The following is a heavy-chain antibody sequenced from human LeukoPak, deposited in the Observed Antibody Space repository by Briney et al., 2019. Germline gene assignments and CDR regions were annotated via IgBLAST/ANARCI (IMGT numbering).Heavy chain of an antibody. CDR2: INPGDGTT. CDR3: SKVGQLVFDY. Sequence: ASVKVSCKTSGYTFTNDYMRWVRQAPGQGLEWMGVINPGDGTTKYAQKFQGRVTMTRDTSTSTLYMELSSLRSEDTAMYYCSKVGQLVFDYWGQGTLVTVSS. D-gene: IGHD6-6*01. V-gene: IGHV1-46*03. J-gene: IGHJ4*02. CDR1: GYTFTNDY.